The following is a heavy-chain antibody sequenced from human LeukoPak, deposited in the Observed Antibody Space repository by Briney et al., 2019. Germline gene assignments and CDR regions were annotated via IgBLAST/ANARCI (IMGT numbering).Heavy chain of an antibody. CDR2: ISYDGSNK. D-gene: IGHD3-10*01. Sequence: GGSLRLSCAASGFTFSSYAMHWVRQAPGKGLEWVAVISYDGSNKYYADSVKGRFTISRDNAKNSLYLQMNSLRAEDTAVYYCARTGSGRFDYMDVWGKGTTVTVSS. J-gene: IGHJ6*03. CDR3: ARTGSGRFDYMDV. CDR1: GFTFSSYA. V-gene: IGHV3-30*04.